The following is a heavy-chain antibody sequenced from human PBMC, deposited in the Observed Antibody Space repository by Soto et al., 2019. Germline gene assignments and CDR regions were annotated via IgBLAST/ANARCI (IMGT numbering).Heavy chain of an antibody. Sequence: PGGSLRLSCAASGFTVSSNYMSWVRQAPGKGLEWVSVIYSGGSTYYADSVKGRFTISRHNSKNTLYLQMNSLRAEDTAVYYCASTPPAQQLTITGGYWGQGTLVTVSS. D-gene: IGHD6-13*01. CDR2: IYSGGST. CDR3: ASTPPAQQLTITGGY. CDR1: GFTVSSNY. J-gene: IGHJ4*02. V-gene: IGHV3-53*04.